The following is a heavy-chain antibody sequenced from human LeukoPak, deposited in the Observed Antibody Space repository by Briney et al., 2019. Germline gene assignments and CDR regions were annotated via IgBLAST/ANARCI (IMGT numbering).Heavy chain of an antibody. D-gene: IGHD3-22*01. Sequence: APVKVSCKASGYTFTSYAIHWVRQAPGQRLEWMGWINAGNGNTKYSQEFQGRVTITRDTSASTAYKELSSLRSEDMAVYYCARDYYDSSGYSPFGYWGQGTLVTVSS. CDR2: INAGNGNT. CDR1: GYTFTSYA. J-gene: IGHJ4*02. V-gene: IGHV1-3*03. CDR3: ARDYYDSSGYSPFGY.